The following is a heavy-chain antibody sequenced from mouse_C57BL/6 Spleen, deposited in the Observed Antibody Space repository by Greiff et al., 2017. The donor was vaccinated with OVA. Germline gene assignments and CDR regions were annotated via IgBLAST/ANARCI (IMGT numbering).Heavy chain of an antibody. V-gene: IGHV1-54*01. Sequence: QVQLQQSGAELVRPGTSVKVSCKASGYAFTNYLIEWVKQRPGQGLEWIGVINPGSGGTNYNEKFKGKATLTADKSSSTAYMQLSSLTSEDSAVYFCATSYYGTPFAYGGQGTLVTVSA. D-gene: IGHD1-1*01. J-gene: IGHJ3*01. CDR1: GYAFTNYL. CDR3: ATSYYGTPFAY. CDR2: INPGSGGT.